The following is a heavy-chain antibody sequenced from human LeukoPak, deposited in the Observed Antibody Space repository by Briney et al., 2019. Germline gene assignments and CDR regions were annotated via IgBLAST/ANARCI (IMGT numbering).Heavy chain of an antibody. CDR2: IYCGGST. CDR3: ATVRQQLRNWFDP. D-gene: IGHD6-13*01. Sequence: SETLSLTCTVSGGSISNHYWSWIRQPPGKGLEWIGNIYCGGSTNYNPSLKSRVTISIDTSKNQFSLKLSSVTAADTAVYYCATVRQQLRNWFDPWGQGTLVTVSS. J-gene: IGHJ5*02. V-gene: IGHV4-59*11. CDR1: GGSISNHY.